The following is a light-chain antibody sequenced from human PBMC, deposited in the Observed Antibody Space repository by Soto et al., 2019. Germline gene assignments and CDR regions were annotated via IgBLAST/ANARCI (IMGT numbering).Light chain of an antibody. J-gene: IGLJ1*01. CDR3: CSYATSSTFV. Sequence: QSALTQTASVSGSPGQSITISCTGTSSDVGSYDYVSWYQHHAGKAPKLMIHEVSIRPSGVSNRFSASKSGNTASLTISGLQAEDEADYYCCSYATSSTFVFGTGTKGT. CDR1: SSDVGSYDY. V-gene: IGLV2-14*01. CDR2: EVS.